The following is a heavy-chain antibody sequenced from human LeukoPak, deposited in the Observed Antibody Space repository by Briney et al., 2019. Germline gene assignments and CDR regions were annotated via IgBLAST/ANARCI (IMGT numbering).Heavy chain of an antibody. J-gene: IGHJ4*02. CDR2: ISGSGGST. Sequence: GGSLRLSCAASGFTFSSYAMSWVRQAPGKGLEWVSAISGSGGSTCYADSVKGRFTISRDNSKNTLYLQMNSLRVEDTAVYYCAKDRVVAATTYYFDYWGQGTLVTVSS. D-gene: IGHD2-15*01. CDR1: GFTFSSYA. V-gene: IGHV3-23*01. CDR3: AKDRVVAATTYYFDY.